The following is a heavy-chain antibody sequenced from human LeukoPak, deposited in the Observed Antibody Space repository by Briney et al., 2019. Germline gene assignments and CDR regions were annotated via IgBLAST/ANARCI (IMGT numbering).Heavy chain of an antibody. V-gene: IGHV3-23*01. CDR3: AKGIGAGDYGMDV. CDR1: GFTFSSYA. CDR2: ISGSGGST. D-gene: IGHD6-13*01. J-gene: IGHJ6*02. Sequence: GGSLRLSCAASGFTFSSYAMSWARQAPGKGLEWVSGISGSGGSTYYADSVKGRFTISRDNSKNTLYLQMNSLRAEDTALYYCAKGIGAGDYGMDVWGQGTTVTVSS.